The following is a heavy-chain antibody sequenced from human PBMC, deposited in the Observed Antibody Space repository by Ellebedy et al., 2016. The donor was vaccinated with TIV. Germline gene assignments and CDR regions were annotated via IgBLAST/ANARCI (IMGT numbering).Heavy chain of an antibody. D-gene: IGHD6-6*01. CDR3: ARDCAAPYVRAFDI. CDR2: IYYSGSI. V-gene: IGHV4-31*03. J-gene: IGHJ3*02. CDR1: GGSISSGGYY. Sequence: LRLSXTVSGGSISSGGYYWSWVRQHPGKGLEWIGYIYYSGSIYYNPSLKSRVTISIDTSENQFSLKLSSVTAADTAVYYCARDCAAPYVRAFDIWGQGTMVTVSS.